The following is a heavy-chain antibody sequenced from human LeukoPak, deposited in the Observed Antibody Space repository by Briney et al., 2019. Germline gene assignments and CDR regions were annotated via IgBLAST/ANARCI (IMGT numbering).Heavy chain of an antibody. CDR2: IHHSGTT. Sequence: TSDTLSLTCTVSGGSINTYYWSWIRQPPGKGLEWIGYIHHSGTTNYNPSLKSRLTLSVDTSNNQFSLRLGSVTAADTAVYYCARSLGATRYNLKYYFFYGLDVWGQGTTVTVSS. D-gene: IGHD1-26*01. V-gene: IGHV4-59*07. J-gene: IGHJ6*02. CDR1: GGSINTYY. CDR3: ARSLGATRYNLKYYFFYGLDV.